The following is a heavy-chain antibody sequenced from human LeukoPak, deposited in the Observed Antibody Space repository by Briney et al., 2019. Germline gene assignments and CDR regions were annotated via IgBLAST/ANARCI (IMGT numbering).Heavy chain of an antibody. CDR2: IYYSGST. V-gene: IGHV4-39*07. J-gene: IGHJ4*02. CDR3: AREANADSSGYYFPYY. D-gene: IGHD3-22*01. Sequence: PSETLSLTCTVSGGSISSSSYYWGWIRQPPGKGLEWIGSIYYSGSTNYNPSLRSRVTLSVDTSKNQFSLKLSSVTAADTAVYYCAREANADSSGYYFPYYWGQGTRVTVSS. CDR1: GGSISSSSYY.